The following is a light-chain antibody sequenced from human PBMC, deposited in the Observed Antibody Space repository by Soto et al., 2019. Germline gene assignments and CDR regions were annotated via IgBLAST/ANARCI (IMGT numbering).Light chain of an antibody. CDR1: QSVYKNF. CDR3: QQYCSSPPT. V-gene: IGKV3-20*01. CDR2: GAS. J-gene: IGKJ4*01. Sequence: EIVLTQSPGTLSLSPGERATLSCRASQSVYKNFLAWYQQKPGQAPRLLINGASNRATGIPDRFSGSGSGTDFSLTIDRLEPEDFAVYCCQQYCSSPPTFVGGTKVAIK.